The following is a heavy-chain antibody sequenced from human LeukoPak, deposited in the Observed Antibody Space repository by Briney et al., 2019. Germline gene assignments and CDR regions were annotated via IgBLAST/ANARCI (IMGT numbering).Heavy chain of an antibody. J-gene: IGHJ4*02. CDR2: INSDGTNT. D-gene: IGHD3-3*01. CDR3: ARERAAFGVVQVGY. V-gene: IGHV3-74*01. Sequence: GGSLRLSRAASTFTFSRYWMHWVRQAPGKGLVWVSRINSDGTNTYYADSVKGRFTISRDNTTNTLYLQMNSLRTEDTAVYYCARERAAFGVVQVGYWGQGTLVTVSS. CDR1: TFTFSRYW.